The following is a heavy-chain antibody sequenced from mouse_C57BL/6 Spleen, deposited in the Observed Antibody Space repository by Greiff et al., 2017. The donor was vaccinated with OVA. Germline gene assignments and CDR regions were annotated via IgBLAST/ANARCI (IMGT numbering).Heavy chain of an antibody. CDR2: ISYDGSN. V-gene: IGHV3-6*01. CDR1: GYSITSGYY. CDR3: AKDFSMDY. Sequence: EVQLQESGPGLVKPSQSLSLTCSVTGYSITSGYYWNWIRQFPGNKLEWMGYISYDGSNNYNPSLKNRISIPRDTSKNQFFLKLNSVTTEDTATYYCAKDFSMDYWGQGTSVTVSS. J-gene: IGHJ4*01.